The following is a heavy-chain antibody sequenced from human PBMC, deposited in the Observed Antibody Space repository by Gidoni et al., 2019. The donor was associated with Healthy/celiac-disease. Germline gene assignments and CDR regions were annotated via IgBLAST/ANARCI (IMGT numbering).Heavy chain of an antibody. J-gene: IGHJ4*02. V-gene: IGHV3-21*01. D-gene: IGHD6-13*01. CDR1: GFTFSSYS. CDR2: ISSSSSYI. Sequence: EVQLVESGGGLVKPGGSLRLSCAASGFTFSSYSMNWVRQAPGKGLEWFSSISSSSSYIYYADSVKGRFTISRDNAKNSLYLQMNSLRAEDTAVYYCARAQESSWYGIVYYFDYWGQGTLVTVSS. CDR3: ARAQESSWYGIVYYFDY.